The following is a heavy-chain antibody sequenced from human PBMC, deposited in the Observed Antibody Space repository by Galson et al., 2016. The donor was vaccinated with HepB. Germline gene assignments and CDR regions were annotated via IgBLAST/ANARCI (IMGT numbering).Heavy chain of an antibody. CDR3: ARDGEYYYGSGSYAET. CDR1: GFIFSSYA. V-gene: IGHV3-23*01. CDR2: FGDGGDI. Sequence: SLRLSCAASGFIFSSYAMTWVRPAPGKGPEWVSTFGDGGDIYYADSVKGRFTISRDNSKNTLHLQMNSLRAEDTAVYYCARDGEYYYGSGSYAETWGQGTLVTVSS. J-gene: IGHJ5*02. D-gene: IGHD3-10*01.